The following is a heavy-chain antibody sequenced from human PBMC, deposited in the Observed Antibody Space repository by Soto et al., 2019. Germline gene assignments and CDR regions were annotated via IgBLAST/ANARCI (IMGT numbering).Heavy chain of an antibody. J-gene: IGHJ6*02. V-gene: IGHV1-18*01. CDR1: GYIFVNYG. CDR2: ISPYTGDT. CDR3: AMVDHYVTATPQDV. Sequence: QVQLVQSGDEMKKPGASVRVSCKASGYIFVNYGIAWVRQAPGQGLEWMGWISPYTGDTHSASKVQGRLTMTTDTSTRTAYMDLGSLRSDDTAVYYCAMVDHYVTATPQDVWGQGTTVTVSS. D-gene: IGHD3-16*01.